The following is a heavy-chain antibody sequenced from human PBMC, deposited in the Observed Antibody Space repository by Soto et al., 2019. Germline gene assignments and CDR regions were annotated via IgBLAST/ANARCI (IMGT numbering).Heavy chain of an antibody. CDR3: ARPTQTKQYCSGDCYSAPFDY. J-gene: IGHJ4*02. D-gene: IGHD2-21*02. V-gene: IGHV1-69*13. CDR2: IIPIFRTA. Sequence: SVKVSCKASGYRFTSYGISWVRQAPGQGLEWMGGIIPIFRTANYAQKFQGRVAITADDSTGTAYMELSSLRSEDTAVYYCARPTQTKQYCSGDCYSAPFDYWGQGTLVTVSS. CDR1: GYRFTSYG.